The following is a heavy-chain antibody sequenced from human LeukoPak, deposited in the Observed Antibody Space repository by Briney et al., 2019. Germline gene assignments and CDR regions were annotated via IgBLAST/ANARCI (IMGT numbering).Heavy chain of an antibody. D-gene: IGHD3-22*01. V-gene: IGHV4-39*01. CDR3: ARRRVTYYYDSSGYY. Sequence: ASETLSLTCTVSGGSISSSSYYWGWIRQPPGKGLEWIVSIYYSGSTYYNPSLKSRVTISVDTSKNQFSLKLSSVTAADTAVYYCARRRVTYYYDSSGYYWGQGTLVTVSS. CDR2: IYYSGST. CDR1: GGSISSSSYY. J-gene: IGHJ4*02.